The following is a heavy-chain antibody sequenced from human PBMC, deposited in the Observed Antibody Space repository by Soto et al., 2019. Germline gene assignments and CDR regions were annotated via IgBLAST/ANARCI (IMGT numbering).Heavy chain of an antibody. CDR1: GFTFSDYY. D-gene: IGHD3-22*01. CDR3: ARDPPDYYDSSGYYFDAFHI. Sequence: GGSLRLSCAASGFTFSDYYMSWIRQAPGKGLEWVSYISSSGSTIYYADSVKGRFTISRDNAKNSLYLQMNSLRAEDTAVYYCARDPPDYYDSSGYYFDAFHIWGQGTMVTVS. J-gene: IGHJ3*02. V-gene: IGHV3-11*01. CDR2: ISSSGSTI.